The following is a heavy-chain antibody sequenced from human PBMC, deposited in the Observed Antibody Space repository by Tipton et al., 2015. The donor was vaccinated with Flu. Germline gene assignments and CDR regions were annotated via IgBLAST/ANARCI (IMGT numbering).Heavy chain of an antibody. J-gene: IGHJ2*01. Sequence: TLSLTCTVSGGSISSGDYYWSWIRQPPGKGLEWIGYSYYSGSTYYNASLKSRVTISVDTSKNQFSLKLSSLTAADTAVYYCARMEWTVTTPRYFDLWGRGTLVTVSS. D-gene: IGHD4-17*01. CDR2: SYYSGST. CDR1: GGSISSGDYY. V-gene: IGHV4-30-4*01. CDR3: ARMEWTVTTPRYFDL.